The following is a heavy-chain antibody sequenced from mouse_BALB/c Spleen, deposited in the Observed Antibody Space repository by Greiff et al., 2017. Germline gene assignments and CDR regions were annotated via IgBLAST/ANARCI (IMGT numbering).Heavy chain of an antibody. CDR1: GFTFSSFG. J-gene: IGHJ2*01. CDR2: ISSGSSTI. D-gene: IGHD1-1*01. Sequence: EVKLVESGGGLVQPGGSRKLSCAASGFTFSSFGMHWVRQAPEKGLEWVAYISSGSSTIYYADTVKGRFTISRDNPKNTLFLQMTSLRSEDTAMYYCARSGDGSSDFDYWGQGTTLTVSS. CDR3: ARSGDGSSDFDY. V-gene: IGHV5-17*02.